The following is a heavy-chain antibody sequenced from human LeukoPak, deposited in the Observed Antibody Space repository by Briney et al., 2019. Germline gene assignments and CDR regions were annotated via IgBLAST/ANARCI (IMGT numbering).Heavy chain of an antibody. Sequence: SETLSLTCTVSGGSISSYYWSWIRQPPGKGLEWIGYIYTSGSTNYNPSLKSRVTISVDTSKNQFSLKLSSVTAADTAVYYCARSPDSFDYYDSSGYYSYYFDYWGQGTLVTVSS. CDR1: GGSISSYY. D-gene: IGHD3-22*01. J-gene: IGHJ4*02. CDR2: IYTSGST. CDR3: ARSPDSFDYYDSSGYYSYYFDY. V-gene: IGHV4-4*09.